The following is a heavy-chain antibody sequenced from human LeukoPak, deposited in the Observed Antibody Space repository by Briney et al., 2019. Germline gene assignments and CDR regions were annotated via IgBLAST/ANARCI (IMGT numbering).Heavy chain of an antibody. V-gene: IGHV1-18*01. CDR3: ARWGGVRGSSRFIRIFGMDV. CDR2: ISAYNGNT. J-gene: IGHJ6*02. Sequence: GASVKVSCKASVYTFTSYGISWVRQAPGQGLEWMGWISAYNGNTNYAQKLQGRVTMTTDTSTSTAYMELRSLRSDDTAVYYCARWGGVRGSSRFIRIFGMDVWGQGTTVTVSS. CDR1: VYTFTSYG. D-gene: IGHD2-8*02.